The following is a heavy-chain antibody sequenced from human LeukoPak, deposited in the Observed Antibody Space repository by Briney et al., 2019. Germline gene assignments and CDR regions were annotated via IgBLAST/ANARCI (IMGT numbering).Heavy chain of an antibody. CDR3: ARDREDYYDSSGYPPHFDY. Sequence: PGGSLRLSCAASGFTFSSYSMNWVRQAPGKGLEWVSSISSSSSYIYYADSVKGRFTISRDNAENSLYLQMNSLRAEDTAVYYCARDREDYYDSSGYPPHFDYWGQGTLVTVSS. V-gene: IGHV3-21*01. J-gene: IGHJ4*02. CDR2: ISSSSSYI. D-gene: IGHD3-22*01. CDR1: GFTFSSYS.